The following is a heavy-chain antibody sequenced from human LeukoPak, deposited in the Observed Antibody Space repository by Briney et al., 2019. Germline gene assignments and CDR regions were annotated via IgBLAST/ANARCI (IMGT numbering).Heavy chain of an antibody. Sequence: GESLKISCKGSGYSFTSYWISWVRQVPGKGLEWMGRIDPSDSYTNYSPSFRGHVTISVGRSIRTAYLQWSSLKASDTAMYYCARLDRSSWYSFDYWGQGTLVTVSS. CDR2: IDPSDSYT. V-gene: IGHV5-10-1*01. CDR3: ARLDRSSWYSFDY. J-gene: IGHJ4*02. CDR1: GYSFTSYW. D-gene: IGHD6-13*01.